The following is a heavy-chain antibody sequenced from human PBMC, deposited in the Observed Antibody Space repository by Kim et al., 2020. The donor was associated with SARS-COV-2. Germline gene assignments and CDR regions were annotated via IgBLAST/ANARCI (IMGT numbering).Heavy chain of an antibody. D-gene: IGHD6-13*01. CDR2: IDPSDAYT. CDR3: ASLAAANLDY. Sequence: GESLKISCKGSGYSFTSYWNSWVRQMPGKGLEWMGRIDPSDAYTNYSPSFQGHVTISADKSISTAYLQWSSLKASDTDMYYCASLAAANLDYWGQGTLVTVSS. J-gene: IGHJ4*02. CDR1: GYSFTSYW. V-gene: IGHV5-10-1*01.